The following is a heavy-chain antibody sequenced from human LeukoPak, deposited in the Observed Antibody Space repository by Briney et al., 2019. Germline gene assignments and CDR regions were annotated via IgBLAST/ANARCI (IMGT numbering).Heavy chain of an antibody. D-gene: IGHD6-19*01. CDR1: GGSISSYY. V-gene: IGHV4-59*08. Sequence: SETLSLTCTVSGGSISSYYWSWIRQPPGKGLEWIGYIYYSGSTNYNPSLKSRVTISVDTSKNQFSLKLSSVTAADTAVYYCARLDIAVTGNTFDYWGQGTLVTVSS. CDR2: IYYSGST. CDR3: ARLDIAVTGNTFDY. J-gene: IGHJ4*02.